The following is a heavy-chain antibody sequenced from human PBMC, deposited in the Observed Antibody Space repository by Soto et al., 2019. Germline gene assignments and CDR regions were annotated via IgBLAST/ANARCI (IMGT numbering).Heavy chain of an antibody. J-gene: IGHJ4*02. V-gene: IGHV4-4*07. CDR3: ARAPSSAAGLYCDS. CDR2: IHTTDST. Sequence: SDTMSLTCTVSGGSISSYYWSWIRQPAGKGMEWVGRIHTTDSTNYNPSLKSRVTMSIDTSNNQFSLKLYSLTAADTAVYYCARAPSSAAGLYCDSCCQGTRVTVSS. CDR1: GGSISSYY. D-gene: IGHD6-13*01.